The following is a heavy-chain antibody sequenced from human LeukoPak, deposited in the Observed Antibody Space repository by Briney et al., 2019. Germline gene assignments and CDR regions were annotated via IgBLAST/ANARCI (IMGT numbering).Heavy chain of an antibody. J-gene: IGHJ4*02. CDR1: GGSISSDGYY. Sequence: SETLSLTCTVSGGSISSDGYYWSWIRQHPGKGLDWIGYIYYTGTTYYHPSLKSRVTISLDTSKNQFSLRLNSVTAADAAVYFCARSGDAYSFDYWGQGSLVTVSS. CDR3: ARSGDAYSFDY. V-gene: IGHV4-31*03. CDR2: IYYTGTT. D-gene: IGHD5-24*01.